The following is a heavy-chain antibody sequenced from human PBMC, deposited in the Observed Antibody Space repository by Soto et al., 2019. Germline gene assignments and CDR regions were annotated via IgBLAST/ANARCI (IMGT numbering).Heavy chain of an antibody. Sequence: ASVKFSCKSSGYTFTGYYMHWVRQAPGQGLEWMGWINPNSGGTNYAQKFQGRVTMTRDTSISTAYMELSRLRSDDTAVSYCAGRRGGPAETLCYSGMGVWGQGTTDTVS. V-gene: IGHV1-2*02. CDR1: GYTFTGYY. D-gene: IGHD2-2*01. CDR3: AGRRGGPAETLCYSGMGV. CDR2: INPNSGGT. J-gene: IGHJ6*02.